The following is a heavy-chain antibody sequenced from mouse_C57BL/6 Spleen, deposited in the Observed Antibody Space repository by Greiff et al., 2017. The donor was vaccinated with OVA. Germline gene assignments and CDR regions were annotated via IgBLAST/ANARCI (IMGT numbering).Heavy chain of an antibody. D-gene: IGHD2-3*01. CDR2: ISYDGSN. CDR3: AREDDGLFYAMDY. V-gene: IGHV3-6*01. Sequence: EVKLMESGPGLVKPSQSLSLTCSVTGYSITSGYYWNWIRQFPGNKLEWMGYISYDGSNNYNPSLKNRISITRDTSKNQFFLKLNSVTTEDTATYYCAREDDGLFYAMDYWGQGTSVTVSS. J-gene: IGHJ4*01. CDR1: GYSITSGYY.